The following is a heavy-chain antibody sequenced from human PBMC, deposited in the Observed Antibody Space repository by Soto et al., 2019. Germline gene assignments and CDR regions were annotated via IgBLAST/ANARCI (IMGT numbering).Heavy chain of an antibody. J-gene: IGHJ6*02. CDR1: GFTFSTYP. CDR2: ISGSGIST. V-gene: IGHV3-23*01. Sequence: GESLKISCAASGFTFSTYPMSWVRQAPGKGLEWVSGISGSGISTYYTDSVKGRFTISRDNSKNTVFLQMNSLRDEDTAVYYCVKPPVITASYYYYDMDVWGQGTTFTVSS. CDR3: VKPPVITASYYYYDMDV. D-gene: IGHD4-4*01.